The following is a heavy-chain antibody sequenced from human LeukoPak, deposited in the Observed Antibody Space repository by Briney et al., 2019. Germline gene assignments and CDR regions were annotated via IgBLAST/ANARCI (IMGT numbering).Heavy chain of an antibody. Sequence: GGSLRLSCAASGFTFSSYAMSWVRQAPGKGLEWVSGISWNSGSIGYADSVKGRFTISRDNAKNSLYLQMNSLRAEDTALYYCAKDISSSWHGAFDIWGQGTMVTVSS. J-gene: IGHJ3*02. CDR3: AKDISSSWHGAFDI. CDR2: ISWNSGSI. D-gene: IGHD6-13*01. CDR1: GFTFSSYA. V-gene: IGHV3-9*01.